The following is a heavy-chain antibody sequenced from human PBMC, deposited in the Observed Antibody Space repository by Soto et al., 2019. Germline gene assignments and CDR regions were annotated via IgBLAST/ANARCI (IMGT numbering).Heavy chain of an antibody. CDR2: IYYSGST. Sequence: SETLSLTCTVSGGSISSGDYYWSWIRQPPGKGLEWIGYIYYSGSTYYNPSLKSRVTISVGTSKNQFSLKLSSVTAADTAVYYCARVHSSGYYPFDYWGQGTLVTVSS. V-gene: IGHV4-30-4*01. J-gene: IGHJ4*02. D-gene: IGHD3-22*01. CDR3: ARVHSSGYYPFDY. CDR1: GGSISSGDYY.